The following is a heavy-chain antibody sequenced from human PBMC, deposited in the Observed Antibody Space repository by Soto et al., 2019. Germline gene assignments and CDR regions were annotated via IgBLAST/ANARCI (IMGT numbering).Heavy chain of an antibody. CDR1: GFTFTSYA. D-gene: IGHD6-13*01. J-gene: IGHJ4*02. V-gene: IGHV3-23*01. Sequence: LTCAASGFTFTSYAISWVRQAPGKGLVEWFAISGSGGNTYYADSVKGRFTISRDNAKNSLYLQMNSLRAEDTAVYYCARIAAAGRGSLDYWGQGTLVTVSS. CDR2: ISGSGGNT. CDR3: ARIAAAGRGSLDY.